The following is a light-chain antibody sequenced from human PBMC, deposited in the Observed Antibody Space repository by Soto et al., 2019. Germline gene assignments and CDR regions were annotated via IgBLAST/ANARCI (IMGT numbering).Light chain of an antibody. V-gene: IGKV3-20*01. J-gene: IGKJ3*01. CDR3: QPYGSSPSFT. CDR1: QSVSSSY. CDR2: GAS. Sequence: EIVLTQSPGTLSLSPGERATLSCRASQSVSSSYLAWYQQKPGQAPRLLIYGASSRATGIPDRFSGSGSVTDFTLTISRLEPEDFAVYYCQPYGSSPSFTSGTGTTVDIK.